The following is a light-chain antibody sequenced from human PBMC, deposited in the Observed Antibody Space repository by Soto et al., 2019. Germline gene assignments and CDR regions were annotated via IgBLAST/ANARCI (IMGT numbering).Light chain of an antibody. J-gene: IGLJ2*01. V-gene: IGLV2-23*01. CDR1: SSDVGNYNL. CDR3: CSYAGSFTVL. CDR2: EGS. Sequence: QSALTQPASVSGSPGQSITISCTGTIGTSSDVGNYNLVSWYQHHPGKAPKIVIYEGSKRPSGVSNRFSGSKSGNTASLTISGLQAEDEADYYCCSYAGSFTVLFGGGTKLTVL.